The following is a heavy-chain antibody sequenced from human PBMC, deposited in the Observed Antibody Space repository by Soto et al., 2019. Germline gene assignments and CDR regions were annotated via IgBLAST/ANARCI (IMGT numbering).Heavy chain of an antibody. CDR2: ISGSGGST. J-gene: IGHJ6*02. Sequence: GGSLRLSCAASGFTFSSYAMSWVRQAPGKGLEWVSAISGSGGSTYYADSAKGRFTISRDNSKNTLYLQMNSLRAEDTAVYYCALLNYDILTGSYYYYGMDVWGQGTTVTVSS. CDR3: ALLNYDILTGSYYYYGMDV. V-gene: IGHV3-23*01. D-gene: IGHD3-9*01. CDR1: GFTFSSYA.